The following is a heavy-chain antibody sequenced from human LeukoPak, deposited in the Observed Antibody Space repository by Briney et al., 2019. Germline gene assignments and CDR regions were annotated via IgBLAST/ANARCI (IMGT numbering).Heavy chain of an antibody. CDR2: ISGSGDNT. CDR3: AKMKGHPLQKYYMDV. J-gene: IGHJ6*01. CDR1: GSTSSGFA. Sequence: GGALLLCSASAGSTSSGFAKRGGRRPRGRGEGGVSGISGSGDNTYYAASVKGRFTISRDNSKNTLYLEMNSLRAEDTAIYYCAKMKGHPLQKYYMDVWGQGTTVTVSS. V-gene: IGHV3-23*01. D-gene: IGHD2/OR15-2a*01.